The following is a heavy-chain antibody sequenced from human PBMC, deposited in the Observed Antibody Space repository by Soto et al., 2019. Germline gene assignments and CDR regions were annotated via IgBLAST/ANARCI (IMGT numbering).Heavy chain of an antibody. CDR3: ASERGA. CDR2: INPSCGST. Sequence: QVQLVQSGAEVKEPGASVKVSCKASGYTFTDYRMHWVRQAPGQGLEWVGRINPSCGSTSYAQKFQGRVTMTRDTSTSTVCMELSRLRSEDTAVYYCASERGAWGQGTLVTVSS. D-gene: IGHD1-26*01. V-gene: IGHV1-46*01. CDR1: GYTFTDYR. J-gene: IGHJ4*02.